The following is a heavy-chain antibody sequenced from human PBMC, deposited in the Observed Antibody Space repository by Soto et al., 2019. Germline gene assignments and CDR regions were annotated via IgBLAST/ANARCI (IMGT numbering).Heavy chain of an antibody. J-gene: IGHJ3*02. D-gene: IGHD3-3*01. CDR1: GYPVTAYY. CDR2: INPATGAA. V-gene: IGHV1-2*02. CDR3: ARGGGVGVAGSAAFDM. Sequence: VQSGAVVKKPGASVTVSCSASGYPVTAYYMHWVRQAPGRGLEWMGGINPATGAAKYTQTFKGRVTMTRDTSTSTVVMELSGLTSEDAAVFYCARGGGVGVAGSAAFDMWGQGTLVTVSS.